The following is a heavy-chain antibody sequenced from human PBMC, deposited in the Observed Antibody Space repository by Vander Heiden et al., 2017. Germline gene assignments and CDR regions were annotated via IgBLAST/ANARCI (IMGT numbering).Heavy chain of an antibody. V-gene: IGHV3-21*01. J-gene: IGHJ4*02. D-gene: IGHD3-9*01. Sequence: EVQLVESGGGLVKPGGSLRRSCAASGFTCSTYSMSWVRQARGKGLEWVSSISSSSSYIYYADSVKGRFTISRDNAKNSLYLQMNSLRAEDTAVYYCARADSNYDILTGYPKYYFDYWGQGTLVTVSS. CDR2: ISSSSSYI. CDR3: ARADSNYDILTGYPKYYFDY. CDR1: GFTCSTYS.